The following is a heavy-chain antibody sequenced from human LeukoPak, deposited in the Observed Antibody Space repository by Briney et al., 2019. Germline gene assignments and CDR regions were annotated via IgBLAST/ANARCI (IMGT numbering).Heavy chain of an antibody. V-gene: IGHV3-48*03. D-gene: IGHD5-12*01. CDR3: ARKDYGGYAYYYYGLDV. Sequence: GGSLRLSCAASGFTFSSYEMNWVRQAPGKGLEWVSYISSSGSTKYYADSVKGRFPISRDNAKNSLYLQMNSVRAEDTAVYYCARKDYGGYAYYYYGLDVWGKGTTVTVSS. CDR1: GFTFSSYE. J-gene: IGHJ6*04. CDR2: ISSSGSTK.